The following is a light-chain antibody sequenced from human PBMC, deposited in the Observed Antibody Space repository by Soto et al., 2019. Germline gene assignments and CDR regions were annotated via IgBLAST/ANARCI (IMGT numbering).Light chain of an antibody. CDR1: SSDVGGYNY. Sequence: QSALTQPASVSGSPGQSITISCTGTSSDVGGYNYVSWYQQHPDKAPKLMIYDVNNRPSGVSNRFSGSKSGNTASLTISGLQAEDEADYNCSSYSSSTTLGVFGTGT. J-gene: IGLJ1*01. CDR3: SSYSSSTTLGV. CDR2: DVN. V-gene: IGLV2-14*01.